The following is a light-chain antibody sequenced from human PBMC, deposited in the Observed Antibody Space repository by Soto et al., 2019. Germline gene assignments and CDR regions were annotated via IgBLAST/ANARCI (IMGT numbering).Light chain of an antibody. CDR2: WAS. Sequence: DIVMTQSPESLAVSLGERATINCKSSQSVLSRSNNKNCLAWYQQKSGQPPKLLIYWASARESGVPDRFSGSGSETDFTLTISSLQAEDVAEYDCQLYHSIPWTFGQGTRVEIK. V-gene: IGKV4-1*01. CDR1: QSVLSRSNNKNC. CDR3: QLYHSIPWT. J-gene: IGKJ1*01.